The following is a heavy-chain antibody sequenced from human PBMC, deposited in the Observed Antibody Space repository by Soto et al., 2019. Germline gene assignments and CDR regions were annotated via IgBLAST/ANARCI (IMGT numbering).Heavy chain of an antibody. CDR3: ARVRFNSGIVVVPAAVEPLDY. Sequence: ASVKVSCKASGYTFTSYGISWVRQAPGQGLEWMGWISAYNGNTNYAQKLQGRVTTTTDTSTSTAYMELRSLRSDDTAVYYCARVRFNSGIVVVPAAVEPLDYWGQGTLVTVSS. D-gene: IGHD2-2*01. V-gene: IGHV1-18*01. CDR2: ISAYNGNT. CDR1: GYTFTSYG. J-gene: IGHJ4*02.